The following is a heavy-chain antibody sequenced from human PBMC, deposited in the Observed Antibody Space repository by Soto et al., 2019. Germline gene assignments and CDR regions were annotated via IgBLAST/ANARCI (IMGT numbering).Heavy chain of an antibody. CDR2: ISYDGSDK. D-gene: IGHD6-13*01. CDR1: GFTFSSYG. Sequence: QVQLVESGGGVVQPGRSLRLSCAASGFTFSSYGMHWFRQPPGKGLEWVALISYDGSDKYYADSVKGRFTISRDNSKNTLYLQMNSLRVEDTAVYYCGAGQYFSDYWGQGTLVTVSS. CDR3: GAGQYFSDY. V-gene: IGHV3-30*03. J-gene: IGHJ4*02.